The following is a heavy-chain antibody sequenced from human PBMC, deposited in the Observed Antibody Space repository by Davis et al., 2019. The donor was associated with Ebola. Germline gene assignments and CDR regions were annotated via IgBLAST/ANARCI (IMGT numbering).Heavy chain of an antibody. D-gene: IGHD3-10*01. J-gene: IGHJ4*02. V-gene: IGHV1-8*01. CDR3: ARAPTWSQINYYCFDY. CDR2: MNPNSGNT. CDR1: GYPFTNYD. Sequence: ASVKISCKASGYPFTNYDINWVRQAPGQGLEWMGWMNPNSGNTGYAQKFQGRVTMTRNTSISTAYMEVSSLRSEDTAVYYCARAPTWSQINYYCFDYWGQGTLVTVSS.